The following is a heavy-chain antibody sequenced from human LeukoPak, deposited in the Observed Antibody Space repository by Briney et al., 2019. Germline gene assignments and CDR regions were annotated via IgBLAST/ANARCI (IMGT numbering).Heavy chain of an antibody. J-gene: IGHJ4*02. CDR3: ARDSSMLRGPLVIYYFDF. V-gene: IGHV3-23*01. Sequence: GGSLRLSCAVSGFTLTTYAMSWVRQAPGKGLEWVSGISGSGGSTYYADSVKGRFTISRDNSKNTLYLQMNSLRVEDTAVYYCARDSSMLRGPLVIYYFDFWGQGTLVTVSS. D-gene: IGHD3-10*01. CDR1: GFTLTTYA. CDR2: ISGSGGST.